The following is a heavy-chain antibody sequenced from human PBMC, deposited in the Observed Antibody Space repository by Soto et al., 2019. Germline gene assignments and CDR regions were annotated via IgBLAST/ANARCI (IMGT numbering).Heavy chain of an antibody. Sequence: GGSLRLSCAASGFTFSRFELHWVRQAPGKGLEWISYISSSGSTACYASSVEGRFTISRDNANNSVYLQMDSLRAEDTALYYCTRAAWLPYLSFYWGQGALVTVSS. CDR3: TRAAWLPYLSFY. V-gene: IGHV3-48*03. D-gene: IGHD5-18*01. CDR1: GFTFSRFE. J-gene: IGHJ4*02. CDR2: ISSSGSTA.